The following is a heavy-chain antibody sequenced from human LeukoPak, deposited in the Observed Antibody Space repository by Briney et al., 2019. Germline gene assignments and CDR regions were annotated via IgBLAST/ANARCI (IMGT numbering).Heavy chain of an antibody. Sequence: PSGTLSRTCAVSGASISSDKWWSWVRQPPGKGLEWIGEINHSGNTNYSPSLKSRVTMSTDKSKNEFSLRLTSVTAADTAVYYCARAGVWLPAVWGQGTLVTVSS. D-gene: IGHD3-9*01. CDR1: GASISSDKW. V-gene: IGHV4-4*02. CDR3: ARAGVWLPAV. CDR2: INHSGNT. J-gene: IGHJ4*02.